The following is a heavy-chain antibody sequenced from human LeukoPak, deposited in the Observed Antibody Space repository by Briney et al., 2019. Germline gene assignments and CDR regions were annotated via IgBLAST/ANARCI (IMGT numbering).Heavy chain of an antibody. CDR1: GGSFSGYY. Sequence: PSGTLSLTCAVYGGSFSGYYWSWIRQSPGKGLEWIGEINHSGSTNYNTSLKSRVTISVDTSKNQFSLKLSSVTAADTAVYYCARVRRLGYCSITSCYGNRSPYNWFDPWGQGTLVTVSS. CDR3: ARVRRLGYCSITSCYGNRSPYNWFDP. J-gene: IGHJ5*02. D-gene: IGHD2-2*01. V-gene: IGHV4-34*01. CDR2: INHSGST.